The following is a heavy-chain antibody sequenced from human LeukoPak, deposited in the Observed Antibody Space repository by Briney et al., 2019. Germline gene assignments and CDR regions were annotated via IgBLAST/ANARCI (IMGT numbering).Heavy chain of an antibody. Sequence: SETLSLTCTVSGGSVSSGSYYWSWIRQPPGKGLEWIGYIYYSGSTNYNPSLKSRVTISVDTSKNQFSLKLSSVTAADTAVYYCAREGRGVVTGYYYYMDVWAKGPRPPSP. CDR2: IYYSGST. J-gene: IGHJ6*03. CDR3: AREGRGVVTGYYYYMDV. V-gene: IGHV4-61*01. CDR1: GGSVSSGSYY. D-gene: IGHD4-23*01.